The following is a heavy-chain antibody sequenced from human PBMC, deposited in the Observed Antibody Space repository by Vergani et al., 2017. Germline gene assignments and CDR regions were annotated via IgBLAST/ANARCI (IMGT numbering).Heavy chain of an antibody. CDR3: TTDIGSSSVWEFDY. Sequence: EVQLVESGGGLVKPGGSLRLSCAASGFTFSNAWMNWVRQAPGKGLEWVGRIKSKTDGGTTDYAAPVKGRFTISRDDSKNTLYLQMNSLKTEDTAVYYCTTDIGSSSVWEFDYWGQGTLVTVSS. D-gene: IGHD6-6*01. CDR2: IKSKTDGGTT. CDR1: GFTFSNAW. J-gene: IGHJ4*02. V-gene: IGHV3-15*07.